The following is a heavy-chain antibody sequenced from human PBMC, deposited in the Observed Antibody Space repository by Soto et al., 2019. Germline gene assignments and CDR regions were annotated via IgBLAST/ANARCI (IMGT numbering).Heavy chain of an antibody. J-gene: IGHJ4*02. CDR2: IGSRLNNYAT. CDR1: GSIFSGSE. D-gene: IGHD3-9*01. CDR3: TLYNISAGCRFAY. Sequence: EVQLVESGGTLVQPGGSLKLSCVASGSIFSGSEMHWVRQASGKGLEWIGRIGSRLNNYATVYGASMRGRFTISRDDSRNTAYLQMNSLRTEDTSLYYCTLYNISAGCRFAYWGRGSLVTVSS. V-gene: IGHV3-73*01.